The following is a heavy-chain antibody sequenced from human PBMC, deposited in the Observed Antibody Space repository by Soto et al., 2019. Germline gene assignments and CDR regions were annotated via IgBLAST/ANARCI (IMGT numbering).Heavy chain of an antibody. CDR2: MNPNSGNT. J-gene: IGHJ6*02. CDR1: GYTFTSYY. D-gene: IGHD3-9*01. V-gene: IGHV1-8*01. CDR3: ARLDDILTGYTFYYYGMDV. Sequence: ASVKVSCKASGYTFTSYYINWVRQATGQGLEWMGWMNPNSGNTGYAQKFQGRVTMTRNTSISTAYMELSSLRSEDTAVYYCARLDDILTGYTFYYYGMDVWGQGTTVTVSS.